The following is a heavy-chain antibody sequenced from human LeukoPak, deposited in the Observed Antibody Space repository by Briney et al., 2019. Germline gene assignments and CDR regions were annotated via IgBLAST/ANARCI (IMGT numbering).Heavy chain of an antibody. J-gene: IGHJ4*02. Sequence: PSETLSLSCTVSGGSISSYYWSWVRQPPGKGLEWIGYISYSGNTNYNPSLKSRVTISVDTSKNQFSLRLSSVTAADTAVYYCARQGGYIAPLALWGQGTLATVSS. CDR3: ARQGGYIAPLAL. V-gene: IGHV4-59*08. CDR2: ISYSGNT. D-gene: IGHD6-13*01. CDR1: GGSISSYY.